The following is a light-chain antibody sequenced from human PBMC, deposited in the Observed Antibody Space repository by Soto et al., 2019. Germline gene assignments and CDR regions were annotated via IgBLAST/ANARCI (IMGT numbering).Light chain of an antibody. J-gene: IGKJ1*01. CDR1: QSVSSNY. CDR3: QKYGGSPPT. Sequence: EIVLTQSPGTLSLSPGERATLSCRASQSVSSNYLAWYQRKPGQAPMLLIYGASSRATDIPNRFSGSGSGTDFTLTITRLEPEDFAVYFCQKYGGSPPTFGQGTKVEIK. V-gene: IGKV3-20*01. CDR2: GAS.